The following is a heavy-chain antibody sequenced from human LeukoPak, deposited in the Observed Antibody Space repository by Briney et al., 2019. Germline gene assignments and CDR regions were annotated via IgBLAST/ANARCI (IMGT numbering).Heavy chain of an antibody. CDR2: ISDNGNSI. CDR3: VREGGAPSAHSSSRTLLWFADLLRFFDY. V-gene: IGHV3-9*01. Sequence: PGGSLRLSCAASGFTFDDYAMHWVRQAPGKGLEWVAGISDNGNSIGYADSVEGRFAISGANAENSVYLQMTSLRPEDTAFYFCVREGGAPSAHSSSRTLLWFADLLRFFDYWGQGTLVTVSS. J-gene: IGHJ4*02. CDR1: GFTFDDYA. D-gene: IGHD3-10*01.